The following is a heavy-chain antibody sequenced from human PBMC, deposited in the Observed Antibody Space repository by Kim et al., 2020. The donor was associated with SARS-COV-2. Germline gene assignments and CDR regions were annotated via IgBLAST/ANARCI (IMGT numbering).Heavy chain of an antibody. V-gene: IGHV4-59*13. CDR1: GGSISSYY. D-gene: IGHD6-13*01. J-gene: IGHJ5*02. Sequence: SETLSLTCTVSGGSISSYYWSWIRQPPGKGLEWIGYIYYSGSTNYNPSLKSRVTISVDTSKNQFSLKLSSVTAADTAVYYCARDLNAIAAAGTWIGWFDPWGQGTLVTVSS. CDR3: ARDLNAIAAAGTWIGWFDP. CDR2: IYYSGST.